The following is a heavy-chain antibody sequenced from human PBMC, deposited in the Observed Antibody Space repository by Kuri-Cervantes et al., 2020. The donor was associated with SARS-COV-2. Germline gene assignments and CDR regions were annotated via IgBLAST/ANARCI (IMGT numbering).Heavy chain of an antibody. Sequence: GESLKISCKASGYTFTGYFVHWVRQAPGQGLEWMGWISPNSGGTNYAWKFQGRVTMTRDTSTSTVYMELSSLRSEDTAVYYCARDGDYSNYGMYYFDYWGQGTLVTVSS. V-gene: IGHV1-2*02. CDR1: GYTFTGYF. J-gene: IGHJ4*02. CDR2: ISPNSGGT. D-gene: IGHD4-11*01. CDR3: ARDGDYSNYGMYYFDY.